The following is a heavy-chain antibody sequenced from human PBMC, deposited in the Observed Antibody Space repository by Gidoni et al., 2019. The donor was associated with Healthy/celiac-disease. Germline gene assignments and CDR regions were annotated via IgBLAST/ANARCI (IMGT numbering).Heavy chain of an antibody. Sequence: EVQLLESGGGLVQPGGSLSLSCAASGFTFSSYAMSWVRQAPGKGLEWVSAISGSGGSTYYADSVKGRFTISRDNSKNTLYLQMNSLRAEDTAVYYCAKVASTRVYSSEDAFDIWGQGTMVTVSS. J-gene: IGHJ3*02. CDR3: AKVASTRVYSSEDAFDI. D-gene: IGHD6-19*01. V-gene: IGHV3-23*01. CDR2: ISGSGGST. CDR1: GFTFSSYA.